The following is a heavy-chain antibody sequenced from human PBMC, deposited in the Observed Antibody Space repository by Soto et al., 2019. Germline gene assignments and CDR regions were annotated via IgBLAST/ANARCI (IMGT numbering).Heavy chain of an antibody. D-gene: IGHD2-8*01. Sequence: ASVKVSCKVSGYTLTELSMHWVRQAPGKGLEWMGGFDPEDGETIYAQKFQGRVTMTEDTSTDTAYMELSSLRSEDTAVYYCATVGYCTNGVCYPPYFDYWGQGTLVTVSS. CDR1: GYTLTELS. CDR3: ATVGYCTNGVCYPPYFDY. J-gene: IGHJ4*02. CDR2: FDPEDGET. V-gene: IGHV1-24*01.